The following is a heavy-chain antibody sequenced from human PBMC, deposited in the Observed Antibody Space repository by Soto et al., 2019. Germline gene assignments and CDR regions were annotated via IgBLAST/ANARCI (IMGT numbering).Heavy chain of an antibody. CDR1: GGSISSGDYY. Sequence: QVQLQESGPGLVKPSQTLSLTCTVSGGSISSGDYYWSWIRQPPGKGLEWIGYIYYSGSTYYNPSLKSRVTISVDTSKNQFSLKLSSVTAADTAVYYCARVPAGEYSSSSDYFDYWGQGTLVTVSS. V-gene: IGHV4-30-4*01. J-gene: IGHJ4*02. CDR3: ARVPAGEYSSSSDYFDY. D-gene: IGHD6-6*01. CDR2: IYYSGST.